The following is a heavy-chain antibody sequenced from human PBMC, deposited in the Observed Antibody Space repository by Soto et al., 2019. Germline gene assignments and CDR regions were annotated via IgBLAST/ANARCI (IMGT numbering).Heavy chain of an antibody. Sequence: EVQLLESGGGLVQPGGSLRLSCAASGFTFNNYGMSWVRQAPGKGLEWVSSITGSGGSTYYADSVKGRFTISRDNSKNTLYPQMNSLPADATAVYYCAKGGTPRWGQGTLVTVSS. J-gene: IGHJ4*02. CDR3: AKGGTPR. CDR2: ITGSGGST. V-gene: IGHV3-23*01. D-gene: IGHD5-12*01. CDR1: GFTFNNYG.